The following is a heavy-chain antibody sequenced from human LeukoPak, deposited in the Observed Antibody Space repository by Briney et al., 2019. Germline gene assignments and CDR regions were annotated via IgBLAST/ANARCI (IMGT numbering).Heavy chain of an antibody. CDR1: GGSFSGYY. Sequence: SETLSLTCAVYGGSFSGYYWSWIRQPPGKGLEWIGEINHSGSTNYNPSLKSRVTISVDTSKNQFSLKLSSVTAADTAVYYCARVYGYCSGGSCYPRNYYFDYWGQGTLVTVSS. D-gene: IGHD2-15*01. CDR3: ARVYGYCSGGSCYPRNYYFDY. V-gene: IGHV4-34*01. J-gene: IGHJ4*02. CDR2: INHSGST.